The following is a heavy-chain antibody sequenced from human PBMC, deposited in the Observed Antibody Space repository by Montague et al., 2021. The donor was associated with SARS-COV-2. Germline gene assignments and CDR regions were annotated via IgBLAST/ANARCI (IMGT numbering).Heavy chain of an antibody. CDR1: GLTFSSYA. CDR2: ISYDGSNK. J-gene: IGHJ4*02. Sequence: SLRLSCAASGLTFSSYAMHWVRQAPGKGLEWVAVISYDGSNKYYADSVKGRFTISRDNSKNTLYLQMNSLRAEDTAVYYCAREPLLLGFGEFLDYWGQGTLVTVSS. CDR3: AREPLLLGFGEFLDY. D-gene: IGHD3-10*01. V-gene: IGHV3-30*04.